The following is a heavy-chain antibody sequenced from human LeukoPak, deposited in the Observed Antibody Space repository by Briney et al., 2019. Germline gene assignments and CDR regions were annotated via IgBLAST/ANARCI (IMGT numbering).Heavy chain of an antibody. D-gene: IGHD1-26*01. CDR3: ANQEIYSGSYQD. J-gene: IGHJ4*02. V-gene: IGHV1-46*01. CDR1: GYTFTNFY. CDR2: INPSGGST. Sequence: ASVKVSCKASGYTFTNFYVHWVRQAPGQGLEWMGIINPSGGSTSYAQKFQGRVTMTRDTSTSTVYMELSSLRSEDTAVYYCANQEIYSGSYQDWGQGTLVTVSS.